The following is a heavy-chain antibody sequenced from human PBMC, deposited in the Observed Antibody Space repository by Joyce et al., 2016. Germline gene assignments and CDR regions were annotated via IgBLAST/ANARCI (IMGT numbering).Heavy chain of an antibody. CDR2: IYYSGST. CDR3: ARVRGRFYRGNPAMNWFDP. D-gene: IGHD3-16*01. J-gene: IGHJ5*02. Sequence: QLHLQESGPGLVKTSETLSLTCTVSGGSISSSSYFWAWIRQPPGKGLEWIGGIYYSGSTYYNPSLKSRVTISVDTSKNQFSLKLSSVTAADTAVYYTARVRGRFYRGNPAMNWFDPWGRGTLVTVSS. CDR1: GGSISSSSYF. V-gene: IGHV4-39*07.